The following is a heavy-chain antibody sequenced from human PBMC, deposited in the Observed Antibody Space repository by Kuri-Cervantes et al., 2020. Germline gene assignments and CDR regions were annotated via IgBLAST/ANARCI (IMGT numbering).Heavy chain of an antibody. D-gene: IGHD3-10*01. CDR2: LYDSGTT. J-gene: IGHJ5*02. CDR1: GYSISSDYC. V-gene: IGHV4-38-2*02. Sequence: SETLSLTCTVSGYSISSDYCWGWIRLPPGKGLEWIGSLYDSGTTYYNPSLKSRVTISVDTSKNQSSLKLSSVTAADTAVYYCVRYYGSGSYYNDGLNWFDPWGQGTLVTVSS. CDR3: VRYYGSGSYYNDGLNWFDP.